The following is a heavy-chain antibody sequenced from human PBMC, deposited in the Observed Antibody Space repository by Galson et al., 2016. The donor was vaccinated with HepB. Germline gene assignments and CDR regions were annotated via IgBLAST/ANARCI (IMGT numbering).Heavy chain of an antibody. J-gene: IGHJ4*02. CDR1: GLTFNNYG. Sequence: SLRLSCAASGLTFNNYGIRWVRQAPGKMLEFVAVISYDGSKEFYADSVKGRFTISRDNSKNTLYLQLSSLKVEDTAVYYCATGAWRQPLDYWGQGTLVTVS. CDR2: ISYDGSKE. D-gene: IGHD5-12*01. V-gene: IGHV3-30*03. CDR3: ATGAWRQPLDY.